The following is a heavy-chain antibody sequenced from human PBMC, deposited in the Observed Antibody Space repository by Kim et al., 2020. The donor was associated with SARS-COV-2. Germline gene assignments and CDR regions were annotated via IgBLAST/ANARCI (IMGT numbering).Heavy chain of an antibody. D-gene: IGHD6-25*01. V-gene: IGHV3-72*01. J-gene: IGHJ3*02. Sequence: ATSVKGRFTISRDDSKTSMYLQMTSLKTEDTAVYYCAKVGGYTYGHDAFDIWGQGTMVTVSS. CDR3: AKVGGYTYGHDAFDI.